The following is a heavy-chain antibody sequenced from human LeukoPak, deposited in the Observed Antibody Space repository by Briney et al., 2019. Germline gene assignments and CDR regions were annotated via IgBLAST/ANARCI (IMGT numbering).Heavy chain of an antibody. V-gene: IGHV3-48*03. CDR3: ATKHDY. CDR2: INSGGSTT. CDR1: GFSFSSYE. J-gene: IGHJ4*02. Sequence: TGGSLRLSCAASGFSFSSYEMNWVRQAPGKGLEWLSYINSGGSTTCYADSVKGRFTISRDNAKNSLYLQMNSLRAEDTAVYYCATKHDYWGQGTLVTVSS.